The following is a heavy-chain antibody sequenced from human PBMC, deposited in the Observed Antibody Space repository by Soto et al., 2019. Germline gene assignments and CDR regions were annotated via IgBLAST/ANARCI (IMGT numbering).Heavy chain of an antibody. CDR2: IWYDGSNK. V-gene: IGHV3-33*01. CDR3: ARDLSVADNMFDY. D-gene: IGHD6-19*01. Sequence: GESLKISCAASGFTFSSYGMHWVRQAPGKGLEWVAVIWYDGSNKYYANSVKGRFTISRDNSKNTLYLKMKSLRAEDTAVYYCARDLSVADNMFDYWGQGTMVTVSS. CDR1: GFTFSSYG. J-gene: IGHJ4*02.